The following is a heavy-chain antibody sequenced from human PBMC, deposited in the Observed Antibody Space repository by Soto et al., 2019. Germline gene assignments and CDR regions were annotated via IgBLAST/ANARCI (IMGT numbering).Heavy chain of an antibody. J-gene: IGHJ4*02. V-gene: IGHV4-30-4*01. CDR3: ARDGRTTMVTFDY. Sequence: SETLSLTCTVSGGSINSADYYWSWIRQPPGKGLEWIGYIYYSENTFYNPSLKSRVTISVDTSKNQFSLRLSSVTAADTAVYYCARDGRTTMVTFDYWGRGTLVTVSS. D-gene: IGHD5-18*01. CDR2: IYYSENT. CDR1: GGSINSADYY.